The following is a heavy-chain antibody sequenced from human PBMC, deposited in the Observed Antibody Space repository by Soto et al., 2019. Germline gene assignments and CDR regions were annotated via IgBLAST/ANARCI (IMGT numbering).Heavy chain of an antibody. J-gene: IGHJ5*02. D-gene: IGHD2-15*01. CDR2: INSDGSST. Sequence: LRLSCAASGFTFSNYWMHWVRQVSGNGLEWVSYINSDGSSTRYADSVKGRFTISRDNAKNTLFLQADSLRAEDTAVYYCTRGRYCTDASCYNSRFDPWGQGTLVTVSS. CDR1: GFTFSNYW. V-gene: IGHV3-74*01. CDR3: TRGRYCTDASCYNSRFDP.